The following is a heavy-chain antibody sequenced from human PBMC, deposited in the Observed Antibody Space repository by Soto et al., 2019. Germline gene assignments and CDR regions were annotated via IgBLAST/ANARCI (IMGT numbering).Heavy chain of an antibody. CDR2: INHSGST. Sequence: QVQLQQWGAGLLKPSETLSLTCAVYGGSFSGYYWSWIRQPPGKGLEWIGEINHSGSTNYNPSLKSRVTISVDTSKNQFSLKLSSVTAADTAVYYCALITMVRGLTWGQGTLVTVSS. J-gene: IGHJ5*02. V-gene: IGHV4-34*01. CDR1: GGSFSGYY. D-gene: IGHD3-10*01. CDR3: ALITMVRGLT.